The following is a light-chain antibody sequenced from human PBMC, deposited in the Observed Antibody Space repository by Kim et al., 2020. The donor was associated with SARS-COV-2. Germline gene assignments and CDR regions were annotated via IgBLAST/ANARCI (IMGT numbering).Light chain of an antibody. Sequence: GQRVTCPCSGSSPNIGSNYVYWYQQLPGTAPKLLIQRNYERPSGVPDRFSGSKSGTSASLAISGLRSEDEADYYCAAWDDSLSGPVFGGGTKLTVL. CDR2: RNY. J-gene: IGLJ2*01. CDR3: AAWDDSLSGPV. CDR1: SPNIGSNY. V-gene: IGLV1-47*01.